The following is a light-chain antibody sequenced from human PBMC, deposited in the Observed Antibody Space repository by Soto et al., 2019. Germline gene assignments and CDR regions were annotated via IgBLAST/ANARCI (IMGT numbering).Light chain of an antibody. Sequence: DIQMTQSPFSLSASVGDRVTITCRASQSISRDLNWYQQKPGKAPNLLIYAASTLESGVPSRFSGSGSGTDFTFTISSLQPEDFATYYCQQSYSQWTFGQGTKVDIK. CDR3: QQSYSQWT. J-gene: IGKJ1*01. CDR2: AAS. CDR1: QSISRD. V-gene: IGKV1-39*01.